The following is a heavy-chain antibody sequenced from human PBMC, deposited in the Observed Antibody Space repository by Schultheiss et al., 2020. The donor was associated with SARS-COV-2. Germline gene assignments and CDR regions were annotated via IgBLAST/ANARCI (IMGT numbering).Heavy chain of an antibody. V-gene: IGHV1-2*02. J-gene: IGHJ4*02. CDR3: ARFPVADSY. CDR2: INPYNGDT. Sequence: ASVKVSCKASGYSFIGYYVHWVRQAPGQGLEWMGWINPYNGDTDYVQKFQGRVTITRDTSINTAYMELSRLRSDDTAVYYCARFPVADSYWGQGTLVTVSS. CDR1: GYSFIGYY. D-gene: IGHD6-19*01.